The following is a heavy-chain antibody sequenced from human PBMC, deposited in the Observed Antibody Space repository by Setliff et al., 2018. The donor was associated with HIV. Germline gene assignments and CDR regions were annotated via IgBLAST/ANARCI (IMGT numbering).Heavy chain of an antibody. CDR2: VDTRGYA. CDR3: ARDSRGSGNFDF. J-gene: IGHJ4*02. Sequence: SETLSLTCTVSGGSISSHYWSWIRRPPGKGLEWIGYVDTRGYAYYNPFFESRGTISRDMSKNQFSLRLTSVTAADTAVYYCARDSRGSGNFDFWGQGTLVTVSS. D-gene: IGHD3-10*01. V-gene: IGHV4-4*08. CDR1: GGSISSHY.